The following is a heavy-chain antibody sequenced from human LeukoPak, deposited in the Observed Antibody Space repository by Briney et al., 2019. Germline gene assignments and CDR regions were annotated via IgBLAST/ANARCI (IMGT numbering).Heavy chain of an antibody. CDR2: INPSGGST. CDR3: AKVPRITIFGDSMDV. CDR1: GYTFTSYY. J-gene: IGHJ6*02. V-gene: IGHV1-46*01. Sequence: ASVKVSCKASGYTFTSYYMHWVRQAPGQGLEWMGIINPSGGSTSYAQKFQGRVTMTRDTSTSTVYMELSSLRSEDTAVYYCAKVPRITIFGDSMDVWGQGTTVTVSS. D-gene: IGHD3-3*01.